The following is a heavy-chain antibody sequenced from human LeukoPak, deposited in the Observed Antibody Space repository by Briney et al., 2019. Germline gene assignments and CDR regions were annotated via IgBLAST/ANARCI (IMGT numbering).Heavy chain of an antibody. CDR2: IYYGGST. V-gene: IGHV4-59*01. J-gene: IGHJ4*02. CDR3: ARGADSSGYYSIFYFGY. Sequence: SETLSLTCTVSGGSISSYDWSWIRQPPGKGLEWVGYIYYGGSTNYNPSLKSRVTISVDTSKNQFSLKLSSVTAADTAVYYCARGADSSGYYSIFYFGYWGQGTLVTVSS. D-gene: IGHD3-22*01. CDR1: GGSISSYD.